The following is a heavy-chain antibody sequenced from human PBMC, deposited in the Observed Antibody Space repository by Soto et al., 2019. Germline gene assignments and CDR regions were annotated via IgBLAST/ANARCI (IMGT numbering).Heavy chain of an antibody. CDR3: ASSHAGAHITASVH. CDR2: IYHSGST. V-gene: IGHV4-30-2*01. CDR1: GGSISSGGYS. D-gene: IGHD6-13*01. Sequence: QLQLQESGSGLVKPSQTLSLTCAVSGGSISSGGYSWSWIRQPPGKGLEWIGYIYHSGSTYYNPSLKSRVTLSVDRSKNQFSLQLSSVTAADTAVYYCASSHAGAHITASVHWGQGTLVTVSS. J-gene: IGHJ1*01.